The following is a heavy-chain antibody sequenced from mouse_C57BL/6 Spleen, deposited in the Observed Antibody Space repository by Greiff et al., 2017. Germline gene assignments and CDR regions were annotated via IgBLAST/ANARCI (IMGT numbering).Heavy chain of an antibody. V-gene: IGHV1-19*01. CDR2: INPYNGGT. CDR3: ASPRDGYAMDY. D-gene: IGHD3-3*01. Sequence: EVQLQQSGPVLVKPGASVKMSCKASGYTFTDYYMNWVKQSHGKSLEWIGVINPYNGGTSYNQKFKGKATLTVDKSSSTAYMELNSLTSEDSAVYYCASPRDGYAMDYWGQGTSVTVSS. CDR1: GYTFTDYY. J-gene: IGHJ4*01.